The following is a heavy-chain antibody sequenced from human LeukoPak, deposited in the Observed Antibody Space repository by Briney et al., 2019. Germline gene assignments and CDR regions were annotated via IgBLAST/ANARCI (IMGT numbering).Heavy chain of an antibody. CDR1: GFIFNNYA. D-gene: IGHD6-19*01. CDR2: ISWNSGTI. Sequence: GRSLRLSCAGSGFIFNNYAMHWVRQPPGKGLEWVSGISWNSGTIDYADSVRGRFTISRDNAKNSLYLQVDSLRVEDTAFYYCAKDNRRHYTSGPNPDSLHWGQGALVTVSS. V-gene: IGHV3-9*01. J-gene: IGHJ4*02. CDR3: AKDNRRHYTSGPNPDSLH.